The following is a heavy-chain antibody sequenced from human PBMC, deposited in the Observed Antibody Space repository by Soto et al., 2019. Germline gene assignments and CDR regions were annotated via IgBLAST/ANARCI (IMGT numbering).Heavy chain of an antibody. D-gene: IGHD3-22*01. V-gene: IGHV3-23*01. CDR3: AKDLYYYDSSGYYGIDY. Sequence: GGSLILSCAASGFTFSSYAMSWVRQAPGKGLGWVSAISGSGGSTYYADSVKGRFTISRDNSKNTLYLQMNSLRAEDTAVYYCAKDLYYYDSSGYYGIDYWGQGTLVTVSS. CDR2: ISGSGGST. J-gene: IGHJ4*02. CDR1: GFTFSSYA.